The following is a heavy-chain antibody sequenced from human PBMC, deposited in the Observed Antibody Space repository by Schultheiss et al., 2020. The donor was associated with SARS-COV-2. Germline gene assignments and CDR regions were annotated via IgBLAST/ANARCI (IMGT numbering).Heavy chain of an antibody. CDR2: ISGSGGST. D-gene: IGHD3-22*01. Sequence: GGSLRLSCAASGFTFSSYSMNWVRQAPGKGLEWVSAISGSGGSTYYADSVKGRFTISRDKAKSSLYLQMNSLRAEDTAVYYCARHYYDSSGPSDAFDIWGQGTMVTVSS. V-gene: IGHV3-23*01. CDR1: GFTFSSYS. J-gene: IGHJ3*02. CDR3: ARHYYDSSGPSDAFDI.